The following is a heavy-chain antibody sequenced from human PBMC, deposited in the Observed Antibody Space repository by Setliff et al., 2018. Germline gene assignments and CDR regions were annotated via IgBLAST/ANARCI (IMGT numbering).Heavy chain of an antibody. CDR1: GGSTGVSEYY. CDR2: AYAGGGT. D-gene: IGHD3-16*01. J-gene: IGHJ4*02. Sequence: ASETLSLTCTFSGGSTGVSEYYWGWVRQPPGKGLEWIGSAYAGGGTYYNPSLQSRITISVDTSQNHFSLSLTSMTAADTAVYHCAAGIKLGIFDSWGQGVLVTVSS. V-gene: IGHV4-39*07. CDR3: AAGIKLGIFDS.